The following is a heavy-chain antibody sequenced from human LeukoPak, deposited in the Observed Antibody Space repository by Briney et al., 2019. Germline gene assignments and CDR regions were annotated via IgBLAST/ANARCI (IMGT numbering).Heavy chain of an antibody. J-gene: IGHJ4*02. CDR2: IKQDGSER. V-gene: IGHV3-7*01. CDR3: VRDKVGVGATRLDY. D-gene: IGHD1-26*01. Sequence: GGSLRLSCAASGFTFSSYWMSWVRQAPGKGLEWVANIKQDGSERYYVDPVKGRFTISRDNAKNSLYLQMTSLRAGDTAVYYCVRDKVGVGATRLDYWGQGTLVTVSS. CDR1: GFTFSSYW.